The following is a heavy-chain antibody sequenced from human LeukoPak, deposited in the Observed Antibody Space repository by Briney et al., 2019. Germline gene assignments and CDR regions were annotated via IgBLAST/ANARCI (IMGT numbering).Heavy chain of an antibody. D-gene: IGHD3-10*01. V-gene: IGHV4-59*01. Sequence: SETLSLTCTVSGDSISTYYRSWIRQPPGKGLEWIGYIHYRVTSDYNPSLKSRVTMSVDMSTRQISLKLSSVTAADTAVYYCARAVGGDGSGSLWGPGTLVTVSS. CDR2: IHYRVTS. CDR3: ARAVGGDGSGSL. J-gene: IGHJ4*02. CDR1: GDSISTYY.